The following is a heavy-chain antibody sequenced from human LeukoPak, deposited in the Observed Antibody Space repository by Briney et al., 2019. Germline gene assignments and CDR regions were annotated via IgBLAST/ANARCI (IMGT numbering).Heavy chain of an antibody. Sequence: PGGSLRLSCAASGFTFSSYSRNWVRQAPGKGLEWISSISSSSSYIYYADSVKGRFTISRDNAKNSLYLQMNSLRAEDTAVYYCARTPAAMATYYYYMDVWGKGTTVTVSS. CDR2: ISSSSSYI. V-gene: IGHV3-21*01. D-gene: IGHD5-18*01. CDR3: ARTPAAMATYYYYMDV. J-gene: IGHJ6*03. CDR1: GFTFSSYS.